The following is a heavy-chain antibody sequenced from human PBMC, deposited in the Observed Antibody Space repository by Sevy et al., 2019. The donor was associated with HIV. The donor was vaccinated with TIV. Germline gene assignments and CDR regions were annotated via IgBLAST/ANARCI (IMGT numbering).Heavy chain of an antibody. Sequence: ASVKVSCKASGYTFTTYGITWVRQAPGQGLEWMGWISTYNSMRNAAQKLQDRVTMTTDTSTSTAYMELRSLTSDDTAVYYCARSTHVDGRNNWFDPWGQGTLVTVSS. CDR1: GYTFTTYG. J-gene: IGHJ5*02. V-gene: IGHV1-18*01. CDR3: ARSTHVDGRNNWFDP. CDR2: ISTYNSMR. D-gene: IGHD5-12*01.